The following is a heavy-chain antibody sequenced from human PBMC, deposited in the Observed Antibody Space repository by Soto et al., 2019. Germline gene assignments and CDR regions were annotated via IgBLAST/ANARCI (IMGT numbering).Heavy chain of an antibody. CDR1: GFTFSSYA. D-gene: IGHD2-21*02. CDR3: AKAAYCGGDCYSYFDY. J-gene: IGHJ4*02. Sequence: GSLRLSCAASGFTFSSYAMSWVRQAPGKGLEWVSAISGSGGSTYYADSAMGRFTISRDNSKNTLYLQMNSLRGEDTAVYCCAKAAYCGGDCYSYFDYWGQGTLVTVS. V-gene: IGHV3-23*01. CDR2: ISGSGGST.